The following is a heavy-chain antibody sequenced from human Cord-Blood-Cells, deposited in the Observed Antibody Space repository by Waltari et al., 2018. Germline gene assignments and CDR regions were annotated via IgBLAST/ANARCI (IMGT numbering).Heavy chain of an antibody. CDR3: TSRYYYGSGSYKYYFDY. CDR1: GVTFRGSA. J-gene: IGHJ4*02. Sequence: EVQLVESGGGLVQPGGSLKLSCAASGVTFRGSAMHWVRQASGTGLEWVGRIRSKANSYATAYAASVKGRFTISRDDSKNTAYLQMNSLKTEDTAVYYCTSRYYYGSGSYKYYFDYWGQGTLVTVSS. D-gene: IGHD3-10*01. CDR2: IRSKANSYAT. V-gene: IGHV3-73*01.